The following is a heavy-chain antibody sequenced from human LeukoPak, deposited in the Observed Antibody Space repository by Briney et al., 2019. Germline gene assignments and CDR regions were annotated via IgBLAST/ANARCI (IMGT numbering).Heavy chain of an antibody. CDR3: AKDCSSTSCYERDNYYYYGMDV. V-gene: IGHV3-23*01. Sequence: GGSLRLSCAASGFTFSSYAMSWVRQAPGKGLEWVSAISGSGGSTYYADSVKGRFTISRDNSKNTLYLQVNSLRAEDTAVYYCAKDCSSTSCYERDNYYYYGMDVWGKGTTVTVSS. CDR1: GFTFSSYA. CDR2: ISGSGGST. D-gene: IGHD2-2*01. J-gene: IGHJ6*04.